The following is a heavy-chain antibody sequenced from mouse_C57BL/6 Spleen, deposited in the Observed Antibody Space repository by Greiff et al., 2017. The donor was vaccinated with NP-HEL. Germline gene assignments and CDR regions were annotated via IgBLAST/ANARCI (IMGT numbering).Heavy chain of an antibody. CDR2: INPNNGGT. Sequence: EVQLQESGPELVKPGASVKMSCKASGYTFTDYNMHWVKQSHGKSLEWIGYINPNNGGTSYNQKFKGKATLTVNKSSSTAYMELRSLTSEDSAVYYCARTYYGSSWYFDVWGTGTTVTVSS. D-gene: IGHD1-1*01. CDR3: ARTYYGSSWYFDV. V-gene: IGHV1-22*01. J-gene: IGHJ1*03. CDR1: GYTFTDYN.